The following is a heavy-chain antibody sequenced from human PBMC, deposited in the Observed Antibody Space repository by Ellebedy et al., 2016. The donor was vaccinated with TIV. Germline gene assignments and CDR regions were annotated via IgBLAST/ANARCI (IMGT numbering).Heavy chain of an antibody. CDR3: ARVRGTWVSDIEDY. Sequence: ASVKVSCXASGYTFTSYAISWVRQAPGQGLAWMGWISTYNGNTNYAQKLQARVTMTTDTSTSTAYMEVRSLRSDDTAVYYCARVRGTWVSDIEDYWGQGTLVTVSP. V-gene: IGHV1-18*04. CDR2: ISTYNGNT. CDR1: GYTFTSYA. J-gene: IGHJ4*02. D-gene: IGHD2-15*01.